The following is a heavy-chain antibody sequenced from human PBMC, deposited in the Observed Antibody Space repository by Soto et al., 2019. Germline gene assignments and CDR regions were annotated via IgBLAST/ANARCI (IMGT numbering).Heavy chain of an antibody. Sequence: SVKVSCKASGYTFTGYYMHWVRQAPGQGLEWMGWINPNSGGTNYAQKFQGRVTMTRDTSISTAYMELSRLRSDDTAVYYCARDTGILRFLEWFYGMDVWGQGTTVTVSS. CDR2: INPNSGGT. J-gene: IGHJ6*02. CDR1: GYTFTGYY. CDR3: ARDTGILRFLEWFYGMDV. D-gene: IGHD3-3*01. V-gene: IGHV1-2*02.